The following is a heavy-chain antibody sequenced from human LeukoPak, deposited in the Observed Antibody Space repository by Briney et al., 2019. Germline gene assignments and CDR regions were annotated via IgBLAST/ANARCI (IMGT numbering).Heavy chain of an antibody. CDR1: GGTFSSYA. V-gene: IGHV1-69*05. D-gene: IGHD2-2*01. J-gene: IGHJ6*03. CDR3: ARGAKQLLTSRAYYYYYYMDV. Sequence: SVKVSCKASGGTFSSYAISWVRQAPGQGLEWMGGIIPIFGTANYAQKYQGRVTITTDESTSTAYMELSSLGSEDTAVYYCARGAKQLLTSRAYYYYYYMDVWGKGTTVTVSS. CDR2: IIPIFGTA.